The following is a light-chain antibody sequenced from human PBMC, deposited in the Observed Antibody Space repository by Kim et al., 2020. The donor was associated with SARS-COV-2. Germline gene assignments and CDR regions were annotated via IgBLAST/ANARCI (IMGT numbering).Light chain of an antibody. V-gene: IGKV1D-13*01. CDR2: AAS. Sequence: AIQLTQSPSSLSASVGDRVTITCRASQDISSALAWYQQKPGKGPKLLIYAASSLEYGVPSRFSGSRSGTDFTLTISSLQPEDLATYYCQEFKNFPLTVGGGTKVDIK. J-gene: IGKJ4*01. CDR1: QDISSA. CDR3: QEFKNFPLT.